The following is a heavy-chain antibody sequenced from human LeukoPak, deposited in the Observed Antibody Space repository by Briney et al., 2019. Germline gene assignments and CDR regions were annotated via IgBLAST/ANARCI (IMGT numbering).Heavy chain of an antibody. CDR2: IYSGGST. V-gene: IGHV3-53*01. J-gene: IGHJ4*02. D-gene: IGHD3-10*01. Sequence: PGGSLRLSCAASGFTVSSNYMSWVRQAPGKGLEWVSVIYSGGSTYYADSVKGRFTISRDNSKNTLYLQMNSLRAEDTAVYYCTTYGSGRKFDYWGQGILVTVSS. CDR3: TTYGSGRKFDY. CDR1: GFTVSSNY.